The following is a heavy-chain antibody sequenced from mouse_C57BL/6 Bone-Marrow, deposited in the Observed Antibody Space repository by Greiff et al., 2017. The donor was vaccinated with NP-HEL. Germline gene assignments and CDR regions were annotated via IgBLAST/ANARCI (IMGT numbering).Heavy chain of an antibody. CDR2: ISYDGSN. J-gene: IGHJ3*01. V-gene: IGHV3-6*01. CDR3: ARVGGFAY. CDR1: GYSITSGYY. Sequence: VQLQQSGPGLVKPSQSLSLTCSVTGYSITSGYYWNWIRQFPGNKLEWMGYISYDGSNNYNPSLKNRISITRDTSKNQFFLKLNSVTTEDTATYYCARVGGFAYWGQGTLVTVSA.